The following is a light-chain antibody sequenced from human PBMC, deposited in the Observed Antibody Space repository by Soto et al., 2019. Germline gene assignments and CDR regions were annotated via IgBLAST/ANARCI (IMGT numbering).Light chain of an antibody. V-gene: IGKV1-5*03. Sequence: DIQMTQSHSTLSASVGDRVTITCRASQSISSWLAWYQQKPGKAPKLLIYNASSLESGVPSRFSGSGSGTDFTLTISSLQPDDLATYYCQQYNSFPTFGQGTKVEIK. CDR3: QQYNSFPT. CDR2: NAS. CDR1: QSISSW. J-gene: IGKJ1*01.